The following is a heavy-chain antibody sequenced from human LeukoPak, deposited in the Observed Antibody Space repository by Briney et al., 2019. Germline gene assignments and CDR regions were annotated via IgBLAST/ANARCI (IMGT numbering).Heavy chain of an antibody. Sequence: GGSLRLSCAASGFMFSSYAMSWVRQAPGKGLEWVSGISGSGGSTYYADSVKGRFTISRDNSKNTVYLQMNSLRAEDTAVYYCVKARMPHCGTDCLESWGQGTLVTVSS. CDR2: ISGSGGST. D-gene: IGHD2-21*02. CDR1: GFMFSSYA. J-gene: IGHJ4*02. CDR3: VKARMPHCGTDCLES. V-gene: IGHV3-23*01.